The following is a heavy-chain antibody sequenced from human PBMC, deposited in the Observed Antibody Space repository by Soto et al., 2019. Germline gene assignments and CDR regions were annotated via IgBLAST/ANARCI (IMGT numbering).Heavy chain of an antibody. CDR1: GFTFGNFA. J-gene: IGHJ3*01. D-gene: IGHD5-12*01. Sequence: EVQLWESGGDSVQAGRSLRLSCAASGFTFGNFAMSWVRQAPGKGLEWVSTITHTSENIDYSDSVKGRFTISGDNSKNTLYLQMNSLRVEDTAVYYCTKGRRLLWLKDVFDDWGQGTVVIVSS. CDR2: ITHTSENI. CDR3: TKGRRLLWLKDVFDD. V-gene: IGHV3-23*01.